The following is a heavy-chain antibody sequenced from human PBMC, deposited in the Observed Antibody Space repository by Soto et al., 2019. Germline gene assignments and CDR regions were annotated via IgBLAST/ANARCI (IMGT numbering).Heavy chain of an antibody. CDR3: ARENIVVVVAATPVGQDYYYGMDV. CDR2: TYYRSKWYN. J-gene: IGHJ6*02. V-gene: IGHV6-1*01. Sequence: TLSLTCAISGDSVSSNSAAWNWIRQSPSRGLEWLGRTYYRSKWYNDYAVSVKSRITINPDTSKNQFSLQLNSVTPEDTAVYYCARENIVVVVAATPVGQDYYYGMDVWGQGTTVTVSS. D-gene: IGHD2-15*01. CDR1: GDSVSSNSAA.